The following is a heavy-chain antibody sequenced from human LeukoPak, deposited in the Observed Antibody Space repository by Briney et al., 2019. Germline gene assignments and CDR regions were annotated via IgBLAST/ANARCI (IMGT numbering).Heavy chain of an antibody. J-gene: IGHJ5*02. V-gene: IGHV3-48*03. D-gene: IGHD6-13*01. Sequence: PGGSLRLSCAASGFTFSSYEMNWVRQAPGKGLEWVSYISSSGSTIYYADSVKGRFTISRDNAKNSLYLQMNSLRAEDTAVYYCARDRAAAGTGWFDPWGQGTLVTVSS. CDR1: GFTFSSYE. CDR2: ISSSGSTI. CDR3: ARDRAAAGTGWFDP.